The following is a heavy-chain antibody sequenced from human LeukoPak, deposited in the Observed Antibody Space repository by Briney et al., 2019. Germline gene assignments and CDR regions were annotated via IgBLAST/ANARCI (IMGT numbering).Heavy chain of an antibody. Sequence: GASVKVSCKASGYTFTSYGISWVRQATGQGLEWMGWMNPNSGNTGYAQKFQGRVTMTRNTSISTAYMELSSLRSEDTAVYYCATGDCSSTSCFYYWGQGTLVTVSS. CDR3: ATGDCSSTSCFYY. D-gene: IGHD2-2*01. CDR1: GYTFTSYG. J-gene: IGHJ4*02. CDR2: MNPNSGNT. V-gene: IGHV1-8*02.